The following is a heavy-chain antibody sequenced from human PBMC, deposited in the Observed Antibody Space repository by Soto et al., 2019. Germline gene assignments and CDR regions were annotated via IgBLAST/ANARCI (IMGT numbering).Heavy chain of an antibody. CDR2: IYYSGST. CDR3: ARESKYDTSGYPPWFAP. V-gene: IGHV4-31*03. J-gene: IGHJ5*02. CDR1: VASISSGGYY. D-gene: IGHD3-22*01. Sequence: QVQLQESGPGLVKPSQTLSLTCTVSVASISSGGYYWSWIRQHPGEGLEWIGYIYYSGSTSYNPSLKCRVTISADTSKNQFSLKLSSVTDADTAVYYCARESKYDTSGYPPWFAPWGQGTLVTVSS.